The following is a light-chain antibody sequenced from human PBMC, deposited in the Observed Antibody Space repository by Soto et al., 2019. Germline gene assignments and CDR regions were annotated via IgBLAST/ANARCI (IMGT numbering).Light chain of an antibody. V-gene: IGKV1-5*01. Sequence: DTHMTQSPSALSASVTDRVTIACRASQSINNWLAWYQLKPGKAPKLLIYDASTLESGVPSRFSGSGFGTEFSLTISSLQPDDFGSYYCQHRRTFGQGAKVDIK. CDR2: DAS. J-gene: IGKJ1*01. CDR3: QHRRT. CDR1: QSINNW.